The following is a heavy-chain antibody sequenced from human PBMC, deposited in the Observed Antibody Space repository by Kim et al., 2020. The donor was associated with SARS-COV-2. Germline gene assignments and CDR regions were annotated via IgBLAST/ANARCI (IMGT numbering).Heavy chain of an antibody. D-gene: IGHD3-16*01. J-gene: IGHJ4*02. CDR3: ARDVRGDY. CDR2: GGST. V-gene: IGHV1-46*01. Sequence: GGSTSYAQKLQGRVTMTRDTSTSTVYMELSSLRSEDTAVYYCARDVRGDYWGQGTLVTVSS.